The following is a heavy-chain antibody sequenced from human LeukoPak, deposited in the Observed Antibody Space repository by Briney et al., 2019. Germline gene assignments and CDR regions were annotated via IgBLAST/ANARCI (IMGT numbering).Heavy chain of an antibody. CDR3: TRDWGGVAAGIDY. CDR1: GFTFSSFW. V-gene: IGHV3-7*01. Sequence: PGGSLRLSCAASGFTFSSFWMSWVRQAPGKGLEWVANIKTDGSEKYYVDSVKGRFTISRDNAKNSLSLQMNSLGAEDTAVYYCTRDWGGVAAGIDYWGQGTLVTVSS. D-gene: IGHD6-13*01. J-gene: IGHJ4*02. CDR2: IKTDGSEK.